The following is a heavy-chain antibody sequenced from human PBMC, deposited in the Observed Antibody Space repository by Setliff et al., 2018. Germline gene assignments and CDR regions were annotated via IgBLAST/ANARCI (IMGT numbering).Heavy chain of an antibody. CDR1: GYTFTSYG. V-gene: IGHV1-2*06. J-gene: IGHJ5*02. CDR2: INPNNGGT. D-gene: IGHD3-3*01. CDR3: VREGLSFGPGCCPNWLDP. Sequence: ASVKVSCKASGYTFTSYGISWVRQAPGQGLECMGRINPNNGGTNYAQKFQGRVTLARDTSITTVYMELSTLTSDDTAVYYCVREGLSFGPGCCPNWLDPWGQGTLVTVSS.